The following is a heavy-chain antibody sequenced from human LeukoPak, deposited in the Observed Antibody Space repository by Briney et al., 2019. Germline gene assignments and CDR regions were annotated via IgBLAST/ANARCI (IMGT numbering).Heavy chain of an antibody. CDR3: ARGTTSIPDY. Sequence: SETLSLTCTVSGGSISSGSYYWSWTRQPAGKGLEWIGRIYTSGSTNYNPSLKSRVTISVDTSKNQFSLKLSSVTAADTAVYYCARGTTSIPDYWGQGTLVTVST. CDR1: GGSISSGSYY. D-gene: IGHD1/OR15-1a*01. V-gene: IGHV4-61*02. CDR2: IYTSGST. J-gene: IGHJ4*02.